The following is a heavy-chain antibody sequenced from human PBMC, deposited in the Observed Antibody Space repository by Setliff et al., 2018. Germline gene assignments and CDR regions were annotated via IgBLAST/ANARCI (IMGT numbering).Heavy chain of an antibody. Sequence: GGSLRLSCVVSGFSFSNYGMTWVRQAPGKGLEWISYISTSSGTRYYADSVKGRFTISRDNANQSLFLQMNSLRAEDTAVYYCARLAVTGYDSSGYYYALDYYYYMDVWGKGTTVTVSS. CDR3: ARLAVTGYDSSGYYYALDYYYYMDV. V-gene: IGHV3-48*01. CDR1: GFSFSNYG. CDR2: ISTSSGTR. D-gene: IGHD3-22*01. J-gene: IGHJ6*03.